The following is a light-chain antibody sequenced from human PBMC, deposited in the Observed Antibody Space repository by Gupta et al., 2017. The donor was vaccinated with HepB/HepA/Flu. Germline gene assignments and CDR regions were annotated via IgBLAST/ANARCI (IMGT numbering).Light chain of an antibody. CDR3: QQYNNWPSLT. V-gene: IGKV3-15*01. Sequence: EIGMNESTAPLSVSPGERATLSCRASQSVSSNLAWYQQKPGQAPRLLIYGASTRATGIPARFSGSGSGTEFTLTISSLQSEDFAVYYCQQYNNWPSLTFGGGTKVEIK. J-gene: IGKJ4*01. CDR1: QSVSSN. CDR2: GAS.